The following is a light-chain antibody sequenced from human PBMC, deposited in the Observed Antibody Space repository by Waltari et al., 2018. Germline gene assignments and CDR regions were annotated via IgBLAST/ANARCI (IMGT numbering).Light chain of an antibody. V-gene: IGKV1-39*01. Sequence: DIQMTQSPSSLSAFVGHIVTITCRASQTIHTSLSWYQGKPWKPPRLLIYAASTLPSGVPSRFSGGGSGTEFTLTISTLQREDFAAYYCLQTFTVPFTFGQGT. CDR3: LQTFTVPFT. J-gene: IGKJ2*01. CDR2: AAS. CDR1: QTIHTS.